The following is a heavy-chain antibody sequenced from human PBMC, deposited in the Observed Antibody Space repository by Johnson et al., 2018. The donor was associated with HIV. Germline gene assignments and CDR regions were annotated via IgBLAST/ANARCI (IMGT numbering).Heavy chain of an antibody. V-gene: IGHV3-49*03. CDR2: IRSRGYGGTT. CDR3: TRVPHKGVTPDALDS. J-gene: IGHJ3*02. CDR1: RFTFGDYA. D-gene: IGHD1-14*01. Sequence: VQLVESGGGVVQPGGSLRLSCPASRFTFGDYAMSWFRQAPGMGPGWVGFIRSRGYGGTTDFAASVKGRFTISGDDSKIIAYLQMNSLKTEDTALYYCTRVPHKGVTPDALDSWGQGTMVTVSS.